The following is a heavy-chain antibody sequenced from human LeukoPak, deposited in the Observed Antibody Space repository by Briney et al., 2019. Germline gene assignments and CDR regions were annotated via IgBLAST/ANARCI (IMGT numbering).Heavy chain of an antibody. CDR3: AKRDSSGYYYDYYYYYGMDV. J-gene: IGHJ6*02. CDR2: ISGSGGST. CDR1: GFTFSSYA. D-gene: IGHD3-22*01. V-gene: IGHV3-23*01. Sequence: PGASLRLSCAASGFTFSSYAMSWVRQAPGKGLEWVSAISGSGGSTYYADSVKGRFTISRDNSKNTLYLQMSSLRAEDTAVYYCAKRDSSGYYYDYYYYYGMDVWGQGTTVTVSS.